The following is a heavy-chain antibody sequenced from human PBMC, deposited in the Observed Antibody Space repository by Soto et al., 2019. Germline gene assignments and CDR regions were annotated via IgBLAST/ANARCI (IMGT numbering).Heavy chain of an antibody. J-gene: IGHJ4*02. V-gene: IGHV3-33*01. Sequence: QVQLVESGGGVVQPGRSLRLSCAASGFTFSSYGMHWVRQAPGKGLEWVAVIWYDGSNKYYADSVKGRFTISRDNSKNTLYLQMNSLRAEDTAVYYCARDGGQLAFDYWGQGNLVTVSS. CDR2: IWYDGSNK. D-gene: IGHD6-6*01. CDR1: GFTFSSYG. CDR3: ARDGGQLAFDY.